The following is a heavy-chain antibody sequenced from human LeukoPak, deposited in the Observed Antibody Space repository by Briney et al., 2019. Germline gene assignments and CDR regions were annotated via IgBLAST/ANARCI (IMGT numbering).Heavy chain of an antibody. V-gene: IGHV3-23*01. Sequence: PGGSLRLSCAASGFTFSSYAMSWVRQAPGKGLEWVSAISGSGGSTYCADSVKGRFTISRDNSKNTLYLQMNSLRAEDTAVYYCAKDGDIVVVPAVKPHFDYWGQGTLVTVSS. CDR2: ISGSGGST. CDR1: GFTFSSYA. J-gene: IGHJ4*02. D-gene: IGHD2-2*01. CDR3: AKDGDIVVVPAVKPHFDY.